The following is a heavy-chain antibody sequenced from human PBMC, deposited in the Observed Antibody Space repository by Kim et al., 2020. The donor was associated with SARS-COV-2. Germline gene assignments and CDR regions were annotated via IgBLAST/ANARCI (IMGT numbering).Heavy chain of an antibody. J-gene: IGHJ5*02. CDR1: DGSISSYY. Sequence: SETLSLTCTVSDGSISSYYWSWIRQPPGKGLEWNGYIYYSGSTNYNPSLKSRVTISVDTSKSQFSRKLSSVTAADTAVYYCARAQRIAVAGRGWFDPWGQGSLVTVSS. V-gene: IGHV4-59*01. D-gene: IGHD6-19*01. CDR2: IYYSGST. CDR3: ARAQRIAVAGRGWFDP.